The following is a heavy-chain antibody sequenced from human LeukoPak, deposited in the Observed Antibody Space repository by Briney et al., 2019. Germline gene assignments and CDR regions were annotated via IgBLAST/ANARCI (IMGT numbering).Heavy chain of an antibody. J-gene: IGHJ3*02. Sequence: PGGSLRLSCAASGFTFSNSAMTWVRQAPGKGLEWVSSITISGDKTFYADSVKGRFTISRDNSKNTLYLQMNSLRAEDTAVYYCARGSGWDDAFDIWGQGTMVTVSS. CDR2: ITISGDKT. V-gene: IGHV3-23*01. CDR3: ARGSGWDDAFDI. D-gene: IGHD6-19*01. CDR1: GFTFSNSA.